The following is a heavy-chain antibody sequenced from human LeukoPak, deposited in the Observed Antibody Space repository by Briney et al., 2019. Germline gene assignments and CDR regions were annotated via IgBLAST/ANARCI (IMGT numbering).Heavy chain of an antibody. D-gene: IGHD5-18*01. CDR3: ASSGRGYSYGSETPFDY. CDR2: ISYDGSNK. V-gene: IGHV3-30*04. CDR1: GFTFSSYA. Sequence: GGSLRLSCAASGFTFSSYAMHWVRQAPGKGLEWVAVISYDGSNKYYADSVKGRFTISRDNSKNTLYLQMNSLRAEDTAVYYCASSGRGYSYGSETPFDYWGQGTLVTVSS. J-gene: IGHJ4*02.